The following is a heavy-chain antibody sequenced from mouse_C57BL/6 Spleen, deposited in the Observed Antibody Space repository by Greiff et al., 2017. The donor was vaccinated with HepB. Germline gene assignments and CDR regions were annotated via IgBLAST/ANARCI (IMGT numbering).Heavy chain of an antibody. D-gene: IGHD2-5*01. V-gene: IGHV5-17*01. J-gene: IGHJ2*01. CDR1: GFTFSDYG. Sequence: EVKVVESGGGLVKPGGSLKLSCAASGFTFSDYGMHWVRQAPEKGLEWVAYISSGSSTIYYADTVKGRFTISRDNAKNTLFLQMTSLRSEDTAMYYCERALFSNLDYWGQGTTLTVSS. CDR3: ERALFSNLDY. CDR2: ISSGSSTI.